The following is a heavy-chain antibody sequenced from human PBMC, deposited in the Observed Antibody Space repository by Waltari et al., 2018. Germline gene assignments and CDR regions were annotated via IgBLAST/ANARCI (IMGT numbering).Heavy chain of an antibody. Sequence: EVRFLESGGGLVQPGGSLSLSCEVSGFSCSSYAMTWVRQVPGKGPMWGSSITAAADSESYADSVKGRFTISRDNPKNILYLQMNSLGVEDTAVYFCVSFVASGTTRIDYWGQGTLVTVSS. D-gene: IGHD3-10*01. CDR2: ITAAADSE. V-gene: IGHV3-23*01. J-gene: IGHJ4*02. CDR1: GFSCSSYA. CDR3: VSFVASGTTRIDY.